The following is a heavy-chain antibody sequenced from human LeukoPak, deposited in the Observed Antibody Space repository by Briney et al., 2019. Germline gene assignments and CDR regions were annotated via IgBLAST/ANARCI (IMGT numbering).Heavy chain of an antibody. J-gene: IGHJ6*04. V-gene: IGHV3-64D*06. Sequence: GGSLRLSCSASGFTFSSYAMHWVRQAPGKGLEYVSAISSNGGNTYYADSVKGRFTISRDNSKNTLYLQMSSLRAEDTAVYYCVKGRMVRGVTYYYYGMDVWGKGTTVTVSS. CDR1: GFTFSSYA. CDR2: ISSNGGNT. CDR3: VKGRMVRGVTYYYYGMDV. D-gene: IGHD3-10*01.